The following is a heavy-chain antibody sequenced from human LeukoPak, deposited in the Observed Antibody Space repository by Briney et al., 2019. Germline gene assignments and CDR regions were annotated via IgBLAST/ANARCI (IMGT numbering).Heavy chain of an antibody. J-gene: IGHJ4*02. Sequence: GGSLRLSCAASGFTFSSYWMHWVRQAPGKGLVWVSRINSDGSSTSYADSVKGRFTISRDNAKNTLYLQMNSLRAEDTAVYYCASGVGATGPFDYWGQGNLVTVSS. D-gene: IGHD1-26*01. V-gene: IGHV3-74*01. CDR3: ASGVGATGPFDY. CDR1: GFTFSSYW. CDR2: INSDGSST.